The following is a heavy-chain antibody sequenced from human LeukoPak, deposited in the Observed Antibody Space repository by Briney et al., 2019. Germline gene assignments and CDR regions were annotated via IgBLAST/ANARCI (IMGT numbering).Heavy chain of an antibody. Sequence: GESLKISCKGSGYRFTTYWIGWVRQMPGKGLEWMGIIYPGDSETRYSPSFQGQVTISADKSISTAYLQWSSLKAPDTAMYYCARLKGDYGDFCHFDYWGQGTLVTVSS. V-gene: IGHV5-51*01. CDR1: GYRFTTYW. CDR3: ARLKGDYGDFCHFDY. CDR2: IYPGDSET. D-gene: IGHD4-17*01. J-gene: IGHJ4*02.